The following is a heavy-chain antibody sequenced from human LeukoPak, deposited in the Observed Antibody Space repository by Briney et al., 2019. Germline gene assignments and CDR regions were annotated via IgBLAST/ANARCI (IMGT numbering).Heavy chain of an antibody. J-gene: IGHJ3*02. D-gene: IGHD2-8*02. CDR2: ISGGSTHI. V-gene: IGHV3-21*01. CDR3: ARDDVTTNGGVIADSRLFDI. Sequence: AGGSLRLSCAASGFILTNYNLNWVRQTPGKGLAWISSISGGSTHIYYADSVRGRFTFSRDNAKNSLYLQMNSLRGEDTALYYSARDDVTTNGGVIADSRLFDIWGQPTMVTVSS. CDR1: GFILTNYN.